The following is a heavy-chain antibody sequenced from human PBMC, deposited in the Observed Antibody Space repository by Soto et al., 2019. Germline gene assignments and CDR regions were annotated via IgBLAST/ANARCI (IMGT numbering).Heavy chain of an antibody. CDR3: ARSQWELPAFDI. CDR1: GFTFSSYS. J-gene: IGHJ3*02. CDR2: ISSSSSTI. D-gene: IGHD1-26*01. V-gene: IGHV3-48*02. Sequence: EVQLVESGGGLVQPGGSLRLSCAASGFTFSSYSMNWVRQAPGKGLEWVSYISSSSSTIYYADSVKGRFTISRDNAKNSLYLHMNSLRDEDTAVYYCARSQWELPAFDIWGQGTMVTVSS.